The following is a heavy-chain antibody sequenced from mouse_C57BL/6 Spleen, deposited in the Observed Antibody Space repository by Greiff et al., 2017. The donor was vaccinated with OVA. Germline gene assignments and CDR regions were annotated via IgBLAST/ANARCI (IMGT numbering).Heavy chain of an antibody. Sequence: VQGVESGAELAKPGASVKLSCKASGYTFTSYWMHWVKQRPGQGLEWIGYINPSSGYTKYNQKFKDKATLTADKSSSTAYMQLSSLTYEDSAVYYCARSGAQLRLPFAYWGQGTLVTVSA. CDR3: ARSGAQLRLPFAY. D-gene: IGHD3-2*02. CDR1: GYTFTSYW. CDR2: INPSSGYT. V-gene: IGHV1-7*01. J-gene: IGHJ3*01.